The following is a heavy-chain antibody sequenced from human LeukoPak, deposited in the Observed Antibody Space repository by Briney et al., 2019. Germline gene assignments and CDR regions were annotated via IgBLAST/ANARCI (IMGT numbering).Heavy chain of an antibody. J-gene: IGHJ5*02. CDR2: IYYSGST. V-gene: IGHV4-39*01. CDR1: GGSISSSSYY. CDR3: ARHRSNWGPLNWFDP. Sequence: SETLSLTCTVSGGSISSSSYYWGWIRQPPGKGLEWIGSIYYSGSTYYNPSLKSRVAISVDTSKNQFSLKLSSVTAADTAVYYCARHRSNWGPLNWFDPWGQGTLVTVSS. D-gene: IGHD7-27*01.